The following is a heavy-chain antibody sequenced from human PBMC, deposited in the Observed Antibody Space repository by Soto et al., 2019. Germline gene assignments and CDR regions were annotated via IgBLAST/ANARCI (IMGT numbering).Heavy chain of an antibody. J-gene: IGHJ6*02. CDR2: IYPGDSDT. CDR3: ARSIVPNYYSYGMDV. Sequence: PGESLKISCKGSGYSFTSYWIGWVRQMPGKGLEWMGIIYPGDSDTRYSPSFQGQVTISADKSISTAYLQWSSLKASDTAMYYCARSIVPNYYSYGMDVWGQGTTVTVSS. V-gene: IGHV5-51*01. D-gene: IGHD2-15*01. CDR1: GYSFTSYW.